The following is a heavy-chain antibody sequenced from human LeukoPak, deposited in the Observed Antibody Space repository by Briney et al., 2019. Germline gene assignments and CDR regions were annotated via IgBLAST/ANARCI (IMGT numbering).Heavy chain of an antibody. CDR1: GGTFSRFT. J-gene: IGHJ4*02. CDR3: AREWGLESSGFYYAY. V-gene: IGHV1-69*13. D-gene: IGHD3-22*01. CDR2: VTPIFGTA. Sequence: SVKVSCKASGGTFSRFTISWVRQAPGQGFEWMGGVTPIFGTANFAQRFQGRVSITADESTSTAFMELSGLRSEDTAVYYCAREWGLESSGFYYAYWGQGTLVTVSS.